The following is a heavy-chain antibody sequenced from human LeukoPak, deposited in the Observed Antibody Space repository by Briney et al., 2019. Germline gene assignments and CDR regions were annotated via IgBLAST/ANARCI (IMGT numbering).Heavy chain of an antibody. Sequence: SETLSLTCAVYGGSFSGYYWSWIRQPPGKGLEWIGEINHSGSTNYNPSLKSRVTISVDTSKNQFSLKLSSVTAADTAVYYCARRGPFYIVVVPASPSYYYMDVWGKGTTVTVSS. V-gene: IGHV4-34*01. J-gene: IGHJ6*03. CDR3: ARRGPFYIVVVPASPSYYYMDV. CDR1: GGSFSGYY. CDR2: INHSGST. D-gene: IGHD2-2*01.